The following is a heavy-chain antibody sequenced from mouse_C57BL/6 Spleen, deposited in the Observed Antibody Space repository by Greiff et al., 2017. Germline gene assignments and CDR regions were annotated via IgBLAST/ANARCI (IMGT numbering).Heavy chain of an antibody. CDR3: ERSTTVEGYFDY. J-gene: IGHJ2*01. Sequence: QVQLQQSGPELVKPGASVKISCKASGYAFSSSWMNWVKQRPGKGLEWIGRIYPGDGDTNYNGKFKGKATLTADKSSSTAYMQLSSLTSEDSAVYCCERSTTVEGYFDYWGQGATLTVAS. CDR1: GYAFSSSW. V-gene: IGHV1-82*01. CDR2: IYPGDGDT. D-gene: IGHD1-1*01.